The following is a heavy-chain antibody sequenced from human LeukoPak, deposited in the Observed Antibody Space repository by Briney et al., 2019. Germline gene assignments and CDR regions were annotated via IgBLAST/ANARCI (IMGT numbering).Heavy chain of an antibody. J-gene: IGHJ4*02. CDR1: GYSISSGYY. D-gene: IGHD3-22*01. V-gene: IGHV4-38-2*02. Sequence: SETLSLTCTVSGYSISSGYYWGWIRQPPGKGLEWIGSIYHSGSTYYNPSVKSRVTISVDTSKNQFSLKLSSVTAADTAVYYCARQVGSYYDSSGRFDYWGQGTLVTVSS. CDR3: ARQVGSYYDSSGRFDY. CDR2: IYHSGST.